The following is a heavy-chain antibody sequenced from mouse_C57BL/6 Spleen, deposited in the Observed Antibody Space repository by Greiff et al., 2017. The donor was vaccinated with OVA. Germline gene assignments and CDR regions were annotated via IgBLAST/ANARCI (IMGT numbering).Heavy chain of an antibody. CDR1: GYAFSSYW. Sequence: VQLVESGAELVKPGASVKISCKASGYAFSSYWMNWVKQRPGKGLEWIGQIYPGDGDTNYNGKFKGKATLTADKSSSTAYMQLSSLTSEDSAVYFCARGTAQAYFDYWGQGTTLTVSS. CDR3: ARGTAQAYFDY. V-gene: IGHV1-80*01. CDR2: IYPGDGDT. J-gene: IGHJ2*01. D-gene: IGHD3-2*02.